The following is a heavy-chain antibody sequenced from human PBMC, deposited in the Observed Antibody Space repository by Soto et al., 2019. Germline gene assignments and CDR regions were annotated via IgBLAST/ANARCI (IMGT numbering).Heavy chain of an antibody. CDR2: VSKCDYK. V-gene: IGHV3-21*01. Sequence: GGSLRLSCAVSGFTFTNYGITWVRQVPGKGLGWVSSVSKCDYKYYSDSVRGRFTIARDNTKNSVSLQMNTLRAEDTAAYYCAREDSIIIPAVSDFWGQGTLVTVSS. D-gene: IGHD2-2*01. CDR3: AREDSIIIPAVSDF. J-gene: IGHJ4*02. CDR1: GFTFTNYG.